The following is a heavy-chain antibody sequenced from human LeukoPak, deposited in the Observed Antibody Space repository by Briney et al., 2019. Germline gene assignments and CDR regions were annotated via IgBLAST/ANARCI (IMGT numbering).Heavy chain of an antibody. CDR3: AREVRDGYNSYAFDI. V-gene: IGHV4-39*02. CDR2: IYDSGST. CDR1: GGSISSSSYY. J-gene: IGHJ3*02. D-gene: IGHD5-24*01. Sequence: SETLSLTCTASGGSISSSSYYWGWIRQPPGKGLEWIGSIYDSGSTYYNPSLKSRVTISVDTSKNQFSLKLSSVTAADTAVYYCAREVRDGYNSYAFDIWGQGTMVTVSS.